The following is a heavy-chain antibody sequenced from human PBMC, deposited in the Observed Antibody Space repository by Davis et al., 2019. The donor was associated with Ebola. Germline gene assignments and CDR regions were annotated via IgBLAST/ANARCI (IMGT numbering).Heavy chain of an antibody. Sequence: SETLSLTCVVYGRSLSVYYWSWIRQPPGKGLEWIGEINHSGSTNYNPSLKSRVTISVDTSKNQFSLKLSSVTAADTAVYYCARGPYSSSFDYWGQGTLVTVSS. CDR3: ARGPYSSSFDY. J-gene: IGHJ4*02. CDR2: INHSGST. D-gene: IGHD6-6*01. V-gene: IGHV4-34*01. CDR1: GRSLSVYY.